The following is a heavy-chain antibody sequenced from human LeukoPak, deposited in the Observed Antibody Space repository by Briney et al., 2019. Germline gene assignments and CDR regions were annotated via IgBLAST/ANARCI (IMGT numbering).Heavy chain of an antibody. J-gene: IGHJ3*01. Sequence: SETLSLTCAVSGGPLSSGGYSWTWIRQPPGKGLEWIGYIFQSGSPSYNPSLRSRVTISVDTSRNRFSLELISVTAADTAMYYCARDRAGLGLLDFWGQGTMVTVSS. V-gene: IGHV4-30-2*01. CDR2: IFQSGSP. CDR1: GGPLSSGGYS. D-gene: IGHD1-26*01. CDR3: ARDRAGLGLLDF.